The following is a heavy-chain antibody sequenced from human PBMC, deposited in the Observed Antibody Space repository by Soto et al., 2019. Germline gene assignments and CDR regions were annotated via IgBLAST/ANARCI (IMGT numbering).Heavy chain of an antibody. V-gene: IGHV1-18*01. D-gene: IGHD6-19*01. Sequence: ASVKVSCKASGYTFASYGIRWVRQAPGQGLEWMGWISAYNGNTNYAQKLQGRVTMTTDTSTSTAYMELRSLRSDDTAVYYCARGFLSAAGTWFDPWGQGTLVTVSS. J-gene: IGHJ5*02. CDR3: ARGFLSAAGTWFDP. CDR2: ISAYNGNT. CDR1: GYTFASYG.